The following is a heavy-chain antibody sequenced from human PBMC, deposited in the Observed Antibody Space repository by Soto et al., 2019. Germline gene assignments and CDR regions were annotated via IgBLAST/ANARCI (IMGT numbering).Heavy chain of an antibody. CDR2: IKSKTDGGTT. CDR3: TTDSYSTIIIVRFDY. Sequence: EVQLVESGGGLVKPGGSLRLSCAASGFTFSNAWINWVRQAPGKGLEWVGRIKSKTDGGTTDYAEPVKGRSAISRDDSNNMVYLQMNSLKIEDTAVYYCTTDSYSTIIIVRFDYWGHGTLVTVSS. J-gene: IGHJ4*01. D-gene: IGHD3-22*01. V-gene: IGHV3-15*07. CDR1: GFTFSNAW.